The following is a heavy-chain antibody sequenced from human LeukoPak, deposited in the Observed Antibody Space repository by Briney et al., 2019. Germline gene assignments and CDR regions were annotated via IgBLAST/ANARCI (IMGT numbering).Heavy chain of an antibody. V-gene: IGHV4-30-2*01. J-gene: IGHJ3*02. D-gene: IGHD3-10*01. Sequence: SETLSLTCAVSGGPISSGGYSWSWIRQPPGKGLEWIGYIYHSGSTYYNPSLKSRVTISVDRSKNQFSLKLSSVTAADTAVYYCARDGTGSDAFDIWGQGTMVTVSS. CDR1: GGPISSGGYS. CDR2: IYHSGST. CDR3: ARDGTGSDAFDI.